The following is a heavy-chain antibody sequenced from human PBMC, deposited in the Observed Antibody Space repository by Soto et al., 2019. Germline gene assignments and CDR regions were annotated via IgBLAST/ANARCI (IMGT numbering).Heavy chain of an antibody. D-gene: IGHD3-22*01. CDR3: ASQLYYYDSSSNWFDP. Sequence: SLKFSCKSSGGTFSSYAISWVRQAPGQGLEWMGGIIPIFGTANYAQKFQGRVTITADESTSTAYMELSSLRSEDTAVYYCASQLYYYDSSSNWFDPWGQGTLVTVSS. V-gene: IGHV1-69*13. CDR1: GGTFSSYA. J-gene: IGHJ5*02. CDR2: IIPIFGTA.